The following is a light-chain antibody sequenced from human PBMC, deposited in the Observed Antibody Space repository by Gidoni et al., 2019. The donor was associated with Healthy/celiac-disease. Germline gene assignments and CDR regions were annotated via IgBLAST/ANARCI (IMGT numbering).Light chain of an antibody. CDR3: AAWDDSLNGPG. CDR1: SSNIGSNT. CDR2: SNN. Sequence: QSVLTQPPSASGTPGQRVTISCSGSSSNIGSNTVNWYQQLPGTAPKPLIYSNNQRPSGVPDRFSGSKSGTSASLAISGLQSEDEADYYCAAWDDSLNGPGFGGGTKLTVL. J-gene: IGLJ3*02. V-gene: IGLV1-44*01.